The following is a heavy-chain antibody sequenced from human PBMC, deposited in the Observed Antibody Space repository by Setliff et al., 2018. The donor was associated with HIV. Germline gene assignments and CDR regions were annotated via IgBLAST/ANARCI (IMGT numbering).Heavy chain of an antibody. CDR3: ARVVYTYYYMDV. J-gene: IGHJ6*03. CDR2: IYYSGST. CDR1: GASISRGNYY. V-gene: IGHV4-30-4*08. D-gene: IGHD4-4*01. Sequence: SETLSLTCTVSGASISRGNYYWTWIRQRPGKGLEWIAFIYYSGSTYYSPSLKSRLMISVDTSKNQFSLNMTPVTAADTAVYFCARVVYTYYYMDVWGKGTTVTVSS.